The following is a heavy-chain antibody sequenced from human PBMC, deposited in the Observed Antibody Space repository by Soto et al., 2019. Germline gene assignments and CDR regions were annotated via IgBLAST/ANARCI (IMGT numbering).Heavy chain of an antibody. CDR3: AHRASKLFDFVGIRKKTFENWFDP. CDR1: GFSLSTSGVG. CDR2: IYWDDDK. Sequence: QITLKESGATLVKPTQTLTLTCTFSGFSLSTSGVGVGWIRQPPGKAVEWLALIYWDDDKRYSPSLKSRLTITQDPPKSQVVLTITHMDAVDTATYYCAHRASKLFDFVGIRKKTFENWFDPWGQGTLVTGSS. V-gene: IGHV2-5*02. D-gene: IGHD2-8*01. J-gene: IGHJ5*02.